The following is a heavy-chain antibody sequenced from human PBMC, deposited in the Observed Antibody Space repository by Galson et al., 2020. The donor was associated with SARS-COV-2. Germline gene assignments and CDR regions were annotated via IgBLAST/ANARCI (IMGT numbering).Heavy chain of an antibody. CDR2: FDPEDGET. Sequence: GESLKISCKVSGYTLTELSMHWVRQAPGKGLEWMGGFDPEDGETIYAQKFQGRVTMTEDTSTDTAYMELSSLRSEDTAVYYCATTSLWGGVSWFDPWGQGTLVTVSS. J-gene: IGHJ5*02. V-gene: IGHV1-24*01. CDR1: GYTLTELS. CDR3: ATTSLWGGVSWFDP. D-gene: IGHD2-8*02.